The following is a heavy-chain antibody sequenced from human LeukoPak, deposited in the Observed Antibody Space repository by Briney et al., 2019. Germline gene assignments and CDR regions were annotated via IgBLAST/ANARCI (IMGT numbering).Heavy chain of an antibody. D-gene: IGHD3-10*01. CDR2: ISSSSSYI. CDR3: ARYGSGSYYNDD. V-gene: IGHV3-21*01. J-gene: IGHJ4*02. CDR1: GFTFSSYS. Sequence: PGGSLRLSCAASGFTFSSYSMNWVRQAPGKGLEWVSSISSSSSYIYYADSVKGRFTISGDNAKNSLYLQMNSLRAEDTAVYYCARYGSGSYYNDDWGQGTLVTVAS.